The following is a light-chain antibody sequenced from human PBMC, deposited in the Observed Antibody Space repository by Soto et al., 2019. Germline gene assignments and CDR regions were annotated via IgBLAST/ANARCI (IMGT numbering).Light chain of an antibody. V-gene: IGKV3-11*01. CDR2: DAS. CDR1: QSVSSY. CDR3: QQRSNWPPT. J-gene: IGKJ1*01. Sequence: EIVLPQSPATLSLSPGARSTLSGRASQSVSSYLAWYQQKPGQAPRLLIYDASNRATGIPARFSGSGSGTDFTLTISSLEPEDFAVYYCQQRSNWPPTVGQGTKVDI.